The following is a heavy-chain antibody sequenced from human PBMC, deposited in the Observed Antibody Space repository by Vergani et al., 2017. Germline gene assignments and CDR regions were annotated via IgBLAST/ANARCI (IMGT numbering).Heavy chain of an antibody. J-gene: IGHJ6*02. CDR2: INYSGST. D-gene: IGHD3-16*02. CDR1: GGSFSGKY. Sequence: QVQLQQWGVGLLKSSETLSLTCAVYGGSFSGKYWSWIRQSPGKGLEWIGEINYSGSTNYNPSLKSRVSISVARSKIQFSLKLTSVTAADTAVYYCASGGPHHYVWGTYRSYYYYMDVWCQGTTVTVSS. CDR3: ASGGPHHYVWGTYRSYYYYMDV. V-gene: IGHV4-34*01.